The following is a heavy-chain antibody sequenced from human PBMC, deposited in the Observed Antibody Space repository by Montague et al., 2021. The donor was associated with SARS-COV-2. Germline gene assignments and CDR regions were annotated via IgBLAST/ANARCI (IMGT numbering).Heavy chain of an antibody. CDR3: ARGRQHFNMIVVVMTGGEYYFYY. CDR1: GGSFSDYY. V-gene: IGHV4-34*01. D-gene: IGHD3-22*01. CDR2: INHRGTS. Sequence: SETLSLTCAVYGGSFSDYYWSWIRQPPGKGLEWIGEINHRGTSKYNTSLKSRVSISLDTSKNQFSLYLSSVTAADTAVYYCARGRQHFNMIVVVMTGGEYYFYYWGQGTLVTVSS. J-gene: IGHJ4*02.